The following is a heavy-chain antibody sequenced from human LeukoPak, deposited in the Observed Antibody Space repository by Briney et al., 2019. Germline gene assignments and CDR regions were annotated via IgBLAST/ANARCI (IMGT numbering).Heavy chain of an antibody. Sequence: PGGSLRLSCAASGFTFSNYAMNWVRQAPGKGLEWVSSISRSGNFIYYGDSVKGRFTISRDNAKNSLYLQTNSLRAEDTAVYYCARVETTGRTWGQGTLVSVSA. D-gene: IGHD1-14*01. CDR3: ARVETTGRT. CDR2: ISRSGNFI. CDR1: GFTFSNYA. J-gene: IGHJ4*02. V-gene: IGHV3-21*01.